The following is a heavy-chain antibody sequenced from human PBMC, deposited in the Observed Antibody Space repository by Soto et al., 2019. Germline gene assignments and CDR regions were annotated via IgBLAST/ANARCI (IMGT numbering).Heavy chain of an antibody. V-gene: IGHV3-13*01. CDR1: GFTFSSYD. Sequence: GGSLRLSCAASGFTFSSYDMHWVRQATGKGLEWVSAIGTAGDTYYPGSVKGRFTISRENAKNSLYLQMNSLRAEDTAVYYCARTVAATSPDGMDVWGQGTTVTVSS. D-gene: IGHD2-15*01. CDR2: IGTAGDT. J-gene: IGHJ6*02. CDR3: ARTVAATSPDGMDV.